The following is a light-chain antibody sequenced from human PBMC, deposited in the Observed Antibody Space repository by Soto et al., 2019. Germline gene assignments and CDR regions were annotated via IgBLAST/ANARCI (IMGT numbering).Light chain of an antibody. Sequence: EIVLTQSPGTLSLSPGERATLSCRASQSVSSNLAWYQQKPGQAPRLLIYGASSRPTGIPDRFSGSGSGTDFTLTISRLEPEDFAVYYCQQYGSSSTFGQGTRLENK. CDR2: GAS. J-gene: IGKJ5*01. CDR3: QQYGSSST. CDR1: QSVSSN. V-gene: IGKV3-20*01.